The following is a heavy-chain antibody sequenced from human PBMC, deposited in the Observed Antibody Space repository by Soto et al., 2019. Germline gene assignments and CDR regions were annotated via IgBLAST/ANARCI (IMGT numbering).Heavy chain of an antibody. D-gene: IGHD2-8*01. CDR1: GIIFKMYW. V-gene: IGHV3-74*01. CDR2: IYNDGTYS. CDR3: TRGPRPISNCTGAY. J-gene: IGHJ4*02. Sequence: GSLRLSRAASGIIFKMYWMHWARQSTGTGLGWISRIYNDGTYSDYADSVRGRVTISTGNVNDTLYLQMNHLRAEDSGLAYCTRGPRPISNCTGAYWGQETQGTASS.